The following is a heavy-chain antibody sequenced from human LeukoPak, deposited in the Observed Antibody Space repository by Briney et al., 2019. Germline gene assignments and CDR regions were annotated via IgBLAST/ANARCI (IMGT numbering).Heavy chain of an antibody. CDR2: INPSGGST. V-gene: IGHV1-46*01. CDR1: GYTFTNYW. D-gene: IGHD1-26*01. Sequence: ASVKVSCKASGYTFTNYWIYWVRQAPGQGLEWMGIINPSGGSTNYAQRFQGRATMTRDTSTNTVYMDLSSLRSEDTAVYYCAREWELPWGQGTLVTVSS. CDR3: AREWELP. J-gene: IGHJ5*02.